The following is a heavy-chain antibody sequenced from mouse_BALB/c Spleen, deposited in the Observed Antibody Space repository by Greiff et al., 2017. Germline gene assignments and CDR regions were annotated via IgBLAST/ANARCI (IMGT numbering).Heavy chain of an antibody. CDR2: ISSGGSYT. CDR1: GFTFSSYT. CDR3: TRVYYGSSSYAMDY. D-gene: IGHD1-1*01. J-gene: IGHJ4*01. V-gene: IGHV5-6-4*01. Sequence: EVQLVESGGGLVKPGGSLKLSCAASGFTFSSYTMSWVRQTPEKRLEWVATISSGGSYTYYPDSVKGRFTISRDNAKNTLYLQMSSLKSEDTAMYYCTRVYYGSSSYAMDYWGQGTSVTVSS.